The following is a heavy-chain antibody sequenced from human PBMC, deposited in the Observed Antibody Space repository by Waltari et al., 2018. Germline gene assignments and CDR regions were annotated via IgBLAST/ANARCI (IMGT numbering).Heavy chain of an antibody. CDR1: GFTISSYS. CDR3: ARDGHIFGDQGGY. Sequence: EVQLVESGGGLVQPGGSLRLSCAASGFTISSYSMNWVRQAPGKGLEWVSYISSSSSTIYYADSVKGRFTISRDNAKNSLYLQMNSLRAEDTAVYYCARDGHIFGDQGGYWGQGTLVTVSS. J-gene: IGHJ4*02. D-gene: IGHD3-10*01. CDR2: ISSSSSTI. V-gene: IGHV3-48*04.